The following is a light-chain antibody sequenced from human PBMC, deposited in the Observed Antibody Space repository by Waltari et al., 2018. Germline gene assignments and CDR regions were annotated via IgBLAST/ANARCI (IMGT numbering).Light chain of an antibody. Sequence: DIVMTQSPDFLAVSLGERATINCRSSQSFFFTSIDKHYLAWFQQKPGQSPKLLIYWASTRQSGVPDRFSGSGSGTEFSLTIDNLQAEDVAVYYCQQYYTTPRTFGQGTKLEIK. CDR2: WAS. CDR3: QQYYTTPRT. CDR1: QSFFFTSIDKHY. J-gene: IGKJ2*01. V-gene: IGKV4-1*01.